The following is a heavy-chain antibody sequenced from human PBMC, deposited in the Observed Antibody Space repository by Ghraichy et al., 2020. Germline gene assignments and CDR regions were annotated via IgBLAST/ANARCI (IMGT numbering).Heavy chain of an antibody. V-gene: IGHV3-11*01. CDR3: ARPFSADIVVVPAAIRH. Sequence: GVSLRLSCAASGFTFSDYYMSWIRQAPGKGLEWVSYISSSGSTIYYADSVKGPFTISRDNAKNSLYLQMNSLRAEDTAVYYCARPFSADIVVVPAAIRHWGQGTTVTVSS. D-gene: IGHD2-2*02. J-gene: IGHJ6*02. CDR2: ISSSGSTI. CDR1: GFTFSDYY.